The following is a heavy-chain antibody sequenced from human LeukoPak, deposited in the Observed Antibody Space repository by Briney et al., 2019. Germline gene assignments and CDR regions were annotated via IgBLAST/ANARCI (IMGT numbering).Heavy chain of an antibody. CDR3: ARDYGSGSYFTTRYYYGMDV. D-gene: IGHD3-10*01. Sequence: SGGSLRLSGAVSGFTFSSYGMHWVHQAPGKGLEWLAVISYDGSNKYYADSVKGRFTISRDNSKNTLYLQMNSLRAEDTAVYYCARDYGSGSYFTTRYYYGMDVWGQGTTVTVSS. CDR2: ISYDGSNK. V-gene: IGHV3-30-3*01. J-gene: IGHJ6*02. CDR1: GFTFSSYG.